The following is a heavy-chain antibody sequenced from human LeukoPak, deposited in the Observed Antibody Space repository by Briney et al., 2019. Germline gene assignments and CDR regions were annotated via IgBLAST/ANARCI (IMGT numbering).Heavy chain of an antibody. D-gene: IGHD3-3*01. CDR1: GYTFTSYA. Sequence: ASVKVSCKASGYTFTSYAMHWVRQAPGQRLEWMGWINAGNGNTKYSQEFQGRVTITRDTSASTAYMELSSLRSEDMAVYYCARDAETYYDFWSGSHLDYWGQGTLVTVSS. J-gene: IGHJ4*02. CDR3: ARDAETYYDFWSGSHLDY. V-gene: IGHV1-3*03. CDR2: INAGNGNT.